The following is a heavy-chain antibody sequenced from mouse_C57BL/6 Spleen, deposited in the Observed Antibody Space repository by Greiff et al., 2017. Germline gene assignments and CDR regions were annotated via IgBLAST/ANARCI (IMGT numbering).Heavy chain of an antibody. J-gene: IGHJ2*01. CDR1: GFTFSDYG. D-gene: IGHD1-1*01. Sequence: EVQRVESGGGLVKPGGSLKLSCAASGFTFSDYGMHWVRQAPEKGLEWVAYISSGSSTIYYADTVKGRFTISRDNAKNTLFLQMTSLRSEDTAMYYCARTQDYYGSSYPYYWGQGTTLTVSS. CDR3: ARTQDYYGSSYPYY. V-gene: IGHV5-17*01. CDR2: ISSGSSTI.